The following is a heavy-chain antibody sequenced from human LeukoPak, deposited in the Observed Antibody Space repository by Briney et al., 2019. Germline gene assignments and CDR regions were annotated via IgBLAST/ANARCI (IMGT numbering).Heavy chain of an antibody. CDR2: ISSSGRII. J-gene: IGHJ4*02. V-gene: IGHV3-48*03. CDR1: GFSFSSYD. Sequence: GGSLRLSCAASGFSFSSYDMHWVRQAPGEGLECVSYISSSGRIIYYADSVKGRFTISRDNAKNTLYLQMNSLRADDTAVYYCARVDGYGPTFDYWGQGTLVTVSS. CDR3: ARVDGYGPTFDY. D-gene: IGHD3-16*01.